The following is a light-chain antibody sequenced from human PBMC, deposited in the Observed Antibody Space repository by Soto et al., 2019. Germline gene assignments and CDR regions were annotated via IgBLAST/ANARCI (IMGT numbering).Light chain of an antibody. V-gene: IGLV1-47*02. J-gene: IGLJ7*01. CDR2: NNN. CDR3: AAWDDSLSGQGI. CDR1: SSNIGSNY. Sequence: QSVLTQPPSASGTPGQRVTISCSGSSSNIGSNYVYWYQHLPGTAPKLLIYNNNLRPSGVPDRFSGSKSDTSASLAISGLRSEDEADYYCAAWDDSLSGQGIFGGGTQLTVL.